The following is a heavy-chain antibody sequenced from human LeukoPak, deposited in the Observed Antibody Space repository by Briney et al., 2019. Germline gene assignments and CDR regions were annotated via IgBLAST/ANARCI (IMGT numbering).Heavy chain of an antibody. CDR3: ATYRQVLLPFES. CDR1: GFISDDYG. V-gene: IGHV3-20*04. CDR2: INWNAGST. D-gene: IGHD2-8*02. J-gene: IGHJ4*02. Sequence: PGGSLRLSCAASGFISDDYGMSWVRQAPGKGLEWVSGINWNAGSTGYADSVKGRFTISRDNSKNSLYLEMISLRVEDTAIYYCATYRQVLLPFESWGQGTLVTVSS.